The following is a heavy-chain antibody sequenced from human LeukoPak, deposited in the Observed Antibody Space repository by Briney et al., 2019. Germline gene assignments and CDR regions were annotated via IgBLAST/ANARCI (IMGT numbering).Heavy chain of an antibody. CDR2: IYYSGST. CDR1: GGSFSGYY. Sequence: PSETLSLTCAVYGGSFSGYYWSWIRQPPGKGLEWIGYIYYSGSTNYNPSLKSRVTISVDTSKNQFSLKLSSVTAADTAVYYCARTNTVTTYPYYFDYWGQGTLVTVSS. CDR3: ARTNTVTTYPYYFDY. V-gene: IGHV4-59*01. D-gene: IGHD4-17*01. J-gene: IGHJ4*02.